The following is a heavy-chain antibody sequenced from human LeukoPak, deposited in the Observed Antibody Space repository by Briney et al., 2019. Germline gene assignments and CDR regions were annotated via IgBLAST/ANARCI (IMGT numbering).Heavy chain of an antibody. Sequence: PSETLSLTCAVYGGSFGGYYWSWIRQPPGKGLEWIGEINHSGSTNYNPSLKSRVTISVDTSKNQFSLKLSSVTAADTAVYYCASEDYDILTGYRSYWGQGTLVTVSS. CDR3: ASEDYDILTGYRSY. J-gene: IGHJ4*02. D-gene: IGHD3-9*01. CDR1: GGSFGGYY. V-gene: IGHV4-34*01. CDR2: INHSGST.